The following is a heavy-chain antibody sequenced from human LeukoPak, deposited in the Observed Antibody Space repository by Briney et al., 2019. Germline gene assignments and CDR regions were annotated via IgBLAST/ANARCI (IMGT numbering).Heavy chain of an antibody. CDR3: ARQGTYYYDSSGYYFY. CDR2: IYPGDSDT. J-gene: IGHJ4*02. D-gene: IGHD3-22*01. CDR1: GYSFTSYW. V-gene: IGHV5-51*01. Sequence: GESLKISCKGSGYSFTSYWIGWVRQMPGKGLEWMGIIYPGDSDTRYSPSIQGQVTISADKSISTAYLQWSSLKASDTAMYYCARQGTYYYDSSGYYFYWGQGTLVTVSS.